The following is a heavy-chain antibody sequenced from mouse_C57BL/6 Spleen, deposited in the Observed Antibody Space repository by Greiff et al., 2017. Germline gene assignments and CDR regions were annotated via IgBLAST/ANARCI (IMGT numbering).Heavy chain of an antibody. V-gene: IGHV1-55*01. CDR3: AKEDIGYSNYFAY. J-gene: IGHJ3*01. CDR2: IYPGSGST. Sequence: QVQLQQPGAELVKPGASVKMSCKASGYTFTSYWITWVKQRPGQGLEWIGDIYPGSGSTNYNEKFKSKATLTVDTSSSTAYMQLSSLTSEDSAVYYCAKEDIGYSNYFAYWGQGTLVTVSA. CDR1: GYTFTSYW. D-gene: IGHD2-5*01.